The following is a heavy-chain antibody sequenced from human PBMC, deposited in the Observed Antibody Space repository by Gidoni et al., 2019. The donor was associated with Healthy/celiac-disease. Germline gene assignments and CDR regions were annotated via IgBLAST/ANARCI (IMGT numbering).Heavy chain of an antibody. CDR3: AKDIDHYRLGAFDY. CDR2: IGWISGSI. J-gene: IGHJ4*02. CDR1: RFNFIDYA. V-gene: IGHV3-9*01. D-gene: IGHD3-16*02. Sequence: EVQLVDSGGGLVQPGRPLSISLVASRFNFIDYALQWVRRAPGKGLEWVSEIGWISGSIGYADSVKGRFTISRDNAKNSLYLQMNSLRAEDTALYYCAKDIDHYRLGAFDYWGQGTLVTVSS.